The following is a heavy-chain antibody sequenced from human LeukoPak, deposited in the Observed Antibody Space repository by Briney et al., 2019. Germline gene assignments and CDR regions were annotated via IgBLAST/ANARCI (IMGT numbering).Heavy chain of an antibody. CDR1: GGTFSSYA. J-gene: IGHJ5*02. CDR2: IIPIFGTA. Sequence: SVKVSCKASGGTFSSYAISWVRQAPGQGLGWMGRIIPIFGTANYAQKFQGRVTITTDESTSTAYMELSSLRSEDTAVYYCARAHGSGSYYNVYWFDPWGQGTLVTVSS. V-gene: IGHV1-69*05. D-gene: IGHD3-10*01. CDR3: ARAHGSGSYYNVYWFDP.